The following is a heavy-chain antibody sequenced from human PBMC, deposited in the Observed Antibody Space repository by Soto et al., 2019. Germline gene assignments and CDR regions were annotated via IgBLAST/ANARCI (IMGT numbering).Heavy chain of an antibody. J-gene: IGHJ4*02. V-gene: IGHV4-31*03. Sequence: SETLSLTCTVSGGSISSGGYYWSWIRQHPGKGLEWIGYIYYSGSTYYNPSLKSRVTISVDTSKNQFSLKLSSVTAADTAVYYCASRPSNYSSGWFNYWGQGTLVTVSS. CDR3: ASRPSNYSSGWFNY. CDR2: IYYSGST. CDR1: GGSISSGGYY. D-gene: IGHD6-19*01.